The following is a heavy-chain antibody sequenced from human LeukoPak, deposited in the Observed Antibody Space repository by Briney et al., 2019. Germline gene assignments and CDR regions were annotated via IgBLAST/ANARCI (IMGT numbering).Heavy chain of an antibody. V-gene: IGHV4-59*08. CDR3: ARQRFLEWYFDY. CDR2: IFYSGST. CDR1: GGSISGFY. J-gene: IGHJ4*02. Sequence: PSETPSLTCTVSGGSISGFYWSWIRQPPGKELQWIGSIFYSGSTNYNPSLKSRVTISVDTSKNQFSLKLSSVTAADTAVYYCARQRFLEWYFDYWGQGTLVTVSS. D-gene: IGHD3-3*01.